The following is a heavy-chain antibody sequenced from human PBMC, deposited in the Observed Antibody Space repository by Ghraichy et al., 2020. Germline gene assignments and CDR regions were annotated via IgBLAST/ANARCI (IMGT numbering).Heavy chain of an antibody. CDR3: ANRIAAAGYSLRY. CDR1: GFTFSSYA. J-gene: IGHJ4*02. Sequence: GGSLRLSCAASGFTFSSYAMSWVRQTPGKGLEWVSAISGSGGSTYYADSVKGRFTISRDNSKNTLYLQMNSLRAEDTAIYYCANRIAAAGYSLRYWGQGTLVTVSS. CDR2: ISGSGGST. D-gene: IGHD6-13*01. V-gene: IGHV3-23*01.